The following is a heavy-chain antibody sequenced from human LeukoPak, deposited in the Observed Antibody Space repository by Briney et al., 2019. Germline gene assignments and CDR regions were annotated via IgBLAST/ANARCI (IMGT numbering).Heavy chain of an antibody. V-gene: IGHV3-7*04. CDR1: GFTFSSYW. CDR3: SRDSYYGSDPYFDY. J-gene: IGHJ4*02. D-gene: IGHD3-10*01. CDR2: IKQDGSEK. Sequence: GGSLRLSCAASGFTFSSYWMSWVRQAPGKGLEWVANIKQDGSEKYYVDSVKGRFTISRDNAKNSLYLQMNSLRAEDTAVYYCSRDSYYGSDPYFDYWGQGTLVTVSS.